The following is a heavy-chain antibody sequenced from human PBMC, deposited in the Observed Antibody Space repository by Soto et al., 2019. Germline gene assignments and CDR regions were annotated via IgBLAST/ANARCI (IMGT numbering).Heavy chain of an antibody. D-gene: IGHD4-4*01. V-gene: IGHV4-59*01. CDR1: GGSISSYY. CDR2: IYYSGST. Sequence: SETLSLTCTVSGGSISSYYWSWIRQPPGKGLEWIGYIYYSGSTNYNPSLKSRVTISVDTSKNQFSLKLSSVTAADTAVYYCARSPYYSNFDYWGQGTLVTVS. J-gene: IGHJ4*02. CDR3: ARSPYYSNFDY.